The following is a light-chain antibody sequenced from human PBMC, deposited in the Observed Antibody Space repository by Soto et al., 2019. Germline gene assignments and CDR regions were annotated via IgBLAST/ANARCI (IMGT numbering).Light chain of an antibody. V-gene: IGLV4-69*01. CDR2: LNSDGSH. CDR3: QTWGTGIRV. Sequence: QLVLTQSPSASASLGASVKRTCTLSRGHSSYAIAWPQQQPEKGPRYLMNLNSDGSHTKGDGIPDRFSVSSSGAERYLTISSLQSEDEADYYCQTWGTGIRVFGGGTKLTVL. J-gene: IGLJ3*02. CDR1: RGHSSYA.